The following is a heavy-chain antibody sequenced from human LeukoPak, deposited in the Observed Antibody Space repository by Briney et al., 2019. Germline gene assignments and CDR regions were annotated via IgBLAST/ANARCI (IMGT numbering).Heavy chain of an antibody. Sequence: SVKVSCKASGGTFSSYTISWVRQSPGQGLKWMGGIIPIFGTANYAQKFQGRVTITADESTSTAYMELSSLRSEDTAVYYCARRAGAYSHPYDYWGQGTLVTVSS. CDR2: IIPIFGTA. J-gene: IGHJ4*02. D-gene: IGHD4/OR15-4a*01. CDR1: GGTFSSYT. CDR3: ARRAGAYSHPYDY. V-gene: IGHV1-69*13.